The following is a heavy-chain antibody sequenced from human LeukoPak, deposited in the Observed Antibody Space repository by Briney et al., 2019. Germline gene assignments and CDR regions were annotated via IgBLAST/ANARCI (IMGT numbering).Heavy chain of an antibody. CDR3: ASSSSWSEFDP. Sequence: SQTLSLTCAVSGGSISSGGYSWSWIRQPPGKGLEWIGYIYHSGSTYYNPSLKSRVTISVDRSKNQFSLELSSVTAADTAVYYCASSSSWSEFDPWGQGTLVTVSS. CDR2: IYHSGST. J-gene: IGHJ5*02. D-gene: IGHD6-13*01. CDR1: GGSISSGGYS. V-gene: IGHV4-30-2*01.